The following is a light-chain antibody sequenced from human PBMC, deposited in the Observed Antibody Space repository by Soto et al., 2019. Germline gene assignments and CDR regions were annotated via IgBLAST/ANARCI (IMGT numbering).Light chain of an antibody. V-gene: IGLV2-11*01. CDR1: SSDVSAYQF. CDR2: DVN. J-gene: IGLJ2*01. CDR3: CSYAGRYTRI. Sequence: QSALTQPRSVSGSPGQSVTISCTGSSSDVSAYQFVSWYQQHPGKAPKLILYDVNQRPSGVPDRFSGSKSGDTASLAISGLQAEDEADYYCCSYAGRYTRIFGGGTKLTVL.